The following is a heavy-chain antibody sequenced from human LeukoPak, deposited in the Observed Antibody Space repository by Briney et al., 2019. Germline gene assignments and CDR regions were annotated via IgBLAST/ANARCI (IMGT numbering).Heavy chain of an antibody. Sequence: SETLSLTCAVYGGSFSGYYWSWIRQPPGKGLEWIGEINHSGGTNYNPSLKSRVAISVDTSKNQFSLKLSSVTAADTAVYYCARGLRYSSSWPPFNYWGQGTLVTVSS. V-gene: IGHV4-34*01. D-gene: IGHD6-13*01. CDR1: GGSFSGYY. CDR2: INHSGGT. J-gene: IGHJ4*02. CDR3: ARGLRYSSSWPPFNY.